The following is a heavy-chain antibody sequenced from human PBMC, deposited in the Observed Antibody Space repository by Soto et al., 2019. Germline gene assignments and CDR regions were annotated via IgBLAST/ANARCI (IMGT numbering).Heavy chain of an antibody. D-gene: IGHD3-10*01. V-gene: IGHV4-61*01. CDR3: ARGFGGMDV. CDR2: IFYSGST. CDR1: GGSVSSGSYY. J-gene: IGHJ6*02. Sequence: QVQLQESGPGLVKPSETLSLICTVSGGSVSSGSYYWSWIRQPPGKGLECIGYIFYSGSTNYNPSLKSRVTMSLDTSKNKFSLKLSSVTAADTAVYYCARGFGGMDVWGQGTTVTVSS.